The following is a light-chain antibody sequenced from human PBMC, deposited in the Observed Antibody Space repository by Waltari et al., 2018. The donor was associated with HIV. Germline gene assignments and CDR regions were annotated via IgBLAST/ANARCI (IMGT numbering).Light chain of an antibody. CDR2: EAI. V-gene: IGLV2-23*01. J-gene: IGLJ3*02. CDR1: SSDVGTYKL. CDR3: CSYGASSTGV. Sequence: QSALSQPASPSGSPGQPITISCTGTSSDVGTYKLVSWSQQNPGQAPKLIIYEAIKRPSGGSNRISSSNSGNTAALTISGRQAEDEADYYFCSYGASSTGVFGGGTKVTVL.